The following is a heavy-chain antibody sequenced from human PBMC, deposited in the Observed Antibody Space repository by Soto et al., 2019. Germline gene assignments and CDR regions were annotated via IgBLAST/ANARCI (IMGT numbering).Heavy chain of an antibody. CDR1: GGSISSGDYY. J-gene: IGHJ4*02. CDR3: ARGLITMVRGGPPDY. Sequence: LSLTCTVSGGSISSGDYYWSWIRQPPGKGLEWIGYIYYSGSTYYNPSLKSRVTISVDTSKNQFSLKLSSVTAADTAVYYCARGLITMVRGGPPDYWGQGTLVTVS. D-gene: IGHD3-10*01. V-gene: IGHV4-30-4*01. CDR2: IYYSGST.